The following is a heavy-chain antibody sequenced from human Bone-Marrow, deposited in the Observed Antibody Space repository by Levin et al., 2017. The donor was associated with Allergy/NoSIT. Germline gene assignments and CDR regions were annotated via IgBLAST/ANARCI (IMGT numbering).Heavy chain of an antibody. CDR1: GYSISSGYY. Sequence: KPSETLSLTCAVSGYSISSGYYWAWIRQPPGKGLEWIGSIYNSGGSYYNPSLKSRVTISLDMSKNQFSLRLNSVTATDTAVYYCARDQIYERFDPWGQGTLVTVSS. CDR2: IYNSGGS. D-gene: IGHD5/OR15-5a*01. V-gene: IGHV4-38-2*02. J-gene: IGHJ5*02. CDR3: ARDQIYERFDP.